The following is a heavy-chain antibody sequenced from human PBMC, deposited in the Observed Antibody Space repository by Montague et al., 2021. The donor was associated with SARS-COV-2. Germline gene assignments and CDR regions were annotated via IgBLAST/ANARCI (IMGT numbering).Heavy chain of an antibody. CDR1: GGSISRYY. D-gene: IGHD3-22*01. Sequence: SETLSLTCTVSGGSISRYYWSWIRQPPGKGLEWIGYIFYSGSSNYNPSLKSRVTISVDTSKNQFSLRLSSVTAADTAVYYCARLPYFYDSTHAFDIWGQGTMVTVSS. V-gene: IGHV4-59*08. CDR2: IFYSGSS. CDR3: ARLPYFYDSTHAFDI. J-gene: IGHJ3*02.